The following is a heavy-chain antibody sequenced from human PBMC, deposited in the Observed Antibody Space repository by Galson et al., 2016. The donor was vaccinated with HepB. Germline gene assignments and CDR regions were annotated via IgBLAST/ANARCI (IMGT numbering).Heavy chain of an antibody. Sequence: SLRLSCAASGFTFSNYAMSWVRQAPGKGLEWVSAIRGSGGSTYYADSVKGRFTISRDNSKNTLYLQMNSLRAEDTAVYYCAKDLGFLQRLFFDSYYYYGIEVGGEGTTVPVSS. J-gene: IGHJ6*04. CDR2: IRGSGGST. D-gene: IGHD3-3*01. V-gene: IGHV3-23*01. CDR1: GFTFSNYA. CDR3: AKDLGFLQRLFFDSYYYYGIEV.